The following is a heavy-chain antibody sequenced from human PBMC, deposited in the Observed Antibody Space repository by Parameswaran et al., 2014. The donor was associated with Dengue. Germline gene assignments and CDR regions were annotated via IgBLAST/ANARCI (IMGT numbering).Heavy chain of an antibody. CDR2: ISTSGKYL. J-gene: IGHJ5*01. CDR3: ATDQGFSYDFDS. D-gene: IGHD5-18*01. Sequence: LKISCAASGLTFTSATMNWVRQAPGKGLEWVSSISTSGKYLYYVDSVKGRFTISRDNAKNSLYLQMNGLRAEDTAIYFCATDQGFSYDFDSWGQGTLVTVSS. CDR1: GLTFTSAT. V-gene: IGHV3-21*01.